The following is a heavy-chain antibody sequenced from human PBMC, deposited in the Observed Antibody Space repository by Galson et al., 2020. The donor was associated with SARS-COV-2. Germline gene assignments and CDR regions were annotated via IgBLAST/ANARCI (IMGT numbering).Heavy chain of an antibody. CDR1: GGSFSGYY. Sequence: SETLSLTCAVYGGSFSGYYWSWIRQPPGKGLEWIGEINSSGSTNYNPSLQSRVTISIDTSKNQFSLELTSVTAADTAVYFCAYGVVAGTGYWGQGILVTVSS. CDR2: INSSGST. D-gene: IGHD6-19*01. CDR3: AYGVVAGTGY. J-gene: IGHJ4*02. V-gene: IGHV4-34*01.